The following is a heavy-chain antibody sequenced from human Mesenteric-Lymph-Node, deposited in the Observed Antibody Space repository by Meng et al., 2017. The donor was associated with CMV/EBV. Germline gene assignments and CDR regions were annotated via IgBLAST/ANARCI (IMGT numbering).Heavy chain of an antibody. CDR2: INPNSGGT. Sequence: ASVKVSCKASEYTFTAYYMHWVRQAPGQGLEWMGWINPNSGGTNYAQKFQGRVTMTRDTSISTVYMELSRTLSDDTAVYYCARGMRGGEFGDLHCYGMDVWGQGTTVTVSS. CDR3: ARGMRGGEFGDLHCYGMDV. D-gene: IGHD4-17*01. J-gene: IGHJ6*02. CDR1: EYTFTAYY. V-gene: IGHV1-2*02.